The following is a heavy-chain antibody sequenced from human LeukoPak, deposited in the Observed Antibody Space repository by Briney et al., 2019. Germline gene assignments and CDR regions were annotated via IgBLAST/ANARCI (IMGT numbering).Heavy chain of an antibody. D-gene: IGHD5-24*01. CDR3: TRERRDGYNYGDV. J-gene: IGHJ4*02. CDR2: ISYSGST. CDR1: GGSISNYY. Sequence: ASEALSLTCTVSGGSISNYYWSWIRQPPGKGLEWIGYISYSGSTDYNPSLKSRVTMSVDTSKNQFSLKLKSVTPADTAIYYCTRERRDGYNYGDVWGQGTLVTVSS. V-gene: IGHV4-59*01.